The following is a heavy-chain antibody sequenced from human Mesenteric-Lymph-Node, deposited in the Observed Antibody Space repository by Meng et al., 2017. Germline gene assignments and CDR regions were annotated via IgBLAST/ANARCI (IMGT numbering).Heavy chain of an antibody. CDR2: ITAAGIT. CDR3: AKLVRN. Sequence: QVQLVESGGGLVKPGGSLRVSCAASGFTFSDYYMIWIRQAPGKGLEWVSVITAAGITYYADSVKGRFSISRDTSKNTVYLQMNSLRAEDTAIYYCAKLVRNWGQGTLVTVSS. J-gene: IGHJ4*02. V-gene: IGHV3-11*05. CDR1: GFTFSDYY.